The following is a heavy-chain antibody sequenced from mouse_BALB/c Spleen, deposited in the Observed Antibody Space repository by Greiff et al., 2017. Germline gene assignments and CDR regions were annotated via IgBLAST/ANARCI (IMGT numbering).Heavy chain of an antibody. V-gene: IGHV2-6-7*01. J-gene: IGHJ4*01. CDR3: ARDTLLVYYAMDY. Sequence: VQRVESGPGLVAPSQSLSITCTVSGFSLTGYGVNWVRQPPGKGLEWLGMIWGDGSTDYNSALKSRLSISKDNSKSQVFLKMNSLQTDDTARYYCARDTLLVYYAMDYWGQGTSVTVSS. CDR1: GFSLTGYG. CDR2: IWGDGST.